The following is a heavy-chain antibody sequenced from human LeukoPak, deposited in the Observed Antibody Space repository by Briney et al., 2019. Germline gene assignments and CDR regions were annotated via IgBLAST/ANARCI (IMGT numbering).Heavy chain of an antibody. CDR3: ARDFLLWDIVVVPAAIGMDV. J-gene: IGHJ6*02. CDR2: ISAYNGNT. D-gene: IGHD2-2*02. V-gene: IGHV1-18*04. Sequence: GASVKVSCKASGYTFTSYYMHWVRQAPGQGLEWMGWISAYNGNTNYAQKLQGRVTMTTDTSTSTAYMELRSLRSDDTAVYYCARDFLLWDIVVVPAAIGMDVWGQGTTVTVSS. CDR1: GYTFTSYY.